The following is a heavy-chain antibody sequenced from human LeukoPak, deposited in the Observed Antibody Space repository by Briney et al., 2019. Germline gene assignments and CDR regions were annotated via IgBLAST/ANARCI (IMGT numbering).Heavy chain of an antibody. Sequence: GRSLGLSCEASGFTFSAYGMYWVRQAPGKGLEWLAVVWLEGANKYYSDSVKGRFTISRDNSKNTLYLQMNSLRAEDTAVYYCAGETLLDDSGDRALAPLGTWGRGTMVTVSS. CDR3: AGETLLDDSGDRALAPLGT. CDR2: VWLEGANK. J-gene: IGHJ5*02. V-gene: IGHV3-33*01. D-gene: IGHD4-17*01. CDR1: GFTFSAYG.